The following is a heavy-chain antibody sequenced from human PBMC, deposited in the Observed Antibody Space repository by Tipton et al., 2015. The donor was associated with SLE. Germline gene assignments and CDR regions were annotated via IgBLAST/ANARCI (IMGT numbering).Heavy chain of an antibody. CDR1: GGSIRTDGFY. D-gene: IGHD3-10*01. J-gene: IGHJ6*02. V-gene: IGHV4-31*02. CDR3: ARDWRGYYGSQAYYYYGMDV. CDR2: IYHSGST. Sequence: LRLSCTVSGGSIRTDGFYWSWIRQDPGKGLEWIGYIYHSGSTNYNPSLKSRVTISADTSKNQFSLRVNSVTSADTAVYYCARDWRGYYGSQAYYYYGMDVWGQGTTVIVSS.